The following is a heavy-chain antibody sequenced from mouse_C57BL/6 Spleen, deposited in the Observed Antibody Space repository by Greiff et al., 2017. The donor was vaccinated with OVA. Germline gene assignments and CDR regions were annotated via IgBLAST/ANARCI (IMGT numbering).Heavy chain of an antibody. CDR1: GYAFSSSW. D-gene: IGHD1-1*01. CDR2: IYPGDGDT. V-gene: IGHV1-82*01. Sequence: VQLQQSGPELVKPGASVKISCKASGYAFSSSWMNWVKQRPGKGLEWIGRIYPGDGDTNYNGKFKGKATLTADKSSSTAYMQLSSLTSEDSAVYICARGYGSSMAWFAYWGEGTLVTVSA. J-gene: IGHJ3*01. CDR3: ARGYGSSMAWFAY.